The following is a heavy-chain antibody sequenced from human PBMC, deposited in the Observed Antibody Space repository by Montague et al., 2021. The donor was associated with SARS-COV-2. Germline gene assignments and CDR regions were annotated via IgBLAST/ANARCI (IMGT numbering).Heavy chain of an antibody. D-gene: IGHD3-10*01. Sequence: SETLSLTCTVSSDSVSSGKYFWTWIRQPPGKGLEWIGYIFYTGSANSNPSLKSRVTISADTSNNQFSLKLKSTSAADTAFYYCARVGNYLGVYWGQGILVTVSS. CDR3: ARVGNYLGVY. CDR2: IFYTGSA. V-gene: IGHV4-61*01. CDR1: SDSVSSGKYF. J-gene: IGHJ4*02.